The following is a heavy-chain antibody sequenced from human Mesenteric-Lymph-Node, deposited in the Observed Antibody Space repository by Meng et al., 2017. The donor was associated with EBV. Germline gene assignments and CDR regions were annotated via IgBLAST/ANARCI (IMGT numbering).Heavy chain of an antibody. D-gene: IGHD3-3*02. CDR3: TRELGWYFAF. CDR1: GYTFTTFA. J-gene: IGHJ2*01. V-gene: IGHV7-4-1*02. Sequence: QVQLVELCFELKKPGASGKISCEASGYTFTTFALNWVRQAPGQGLEWLGWINTDTGEPTYAQGFTGRFVFSLDTSVNTAYLQINSLKTDDTAVYYCTRELGWYFAFWGRGTLVTVSS. CDR2: INTDTGEP.